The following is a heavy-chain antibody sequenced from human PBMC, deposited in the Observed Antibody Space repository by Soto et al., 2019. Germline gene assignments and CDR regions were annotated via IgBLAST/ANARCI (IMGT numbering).Heavy chain of an antibody. CDR3: ARDRGSGSYLAFDI. V-gene: IGHV4-4*02. J-gene: IGHJ3*02. CDR1: GGSISSSNW. D-gene: IGHD3-10*01. CDR2: IYHSGST. Sequence: PSETLSLTCAVSGGSISSSNWWSWVRQPPGKGLEWIGEIYHSGSTNYNPSLKSRVTISVDTSKNQFSLKLSSVTAADTAVYYCARDRGSGSYLAFDIWGQGTMVTVSS.